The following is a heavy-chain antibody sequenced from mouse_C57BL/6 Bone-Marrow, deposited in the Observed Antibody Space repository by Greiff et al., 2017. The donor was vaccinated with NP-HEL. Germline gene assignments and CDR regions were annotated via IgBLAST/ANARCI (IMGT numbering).Heavy chain of an antibody. D-gene: IGHD1-1*01. CDR2: ISDGGSYT. CDR1: GFTFSSYA. V-gene: IGHV5-4*01. J-gene: IGHJ2*01. Sequence: EVKLMESGGGLVKPGGSLKLSCAASGFTFSSYAMSWVRQTPEKRLEWVATISDGGSYTYYPDNVKGRFTISRDNAKNNLYLQMSHLKSEDTAMYYCAREILLGGNYFDYWGQGTTLTVSS. CDR3: AREILLGGNYFDY.